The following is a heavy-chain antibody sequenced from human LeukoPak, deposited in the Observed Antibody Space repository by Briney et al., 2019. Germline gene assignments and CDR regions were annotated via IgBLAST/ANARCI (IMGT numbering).Heavy chain of an antibody. Sequence: SETLFLTCTVSGGSISTYYWSWIRQPPGKGLEWIGYIHYSGSTTYNPSLKSRVTISVDTSKNQFSLKLSSVTAADTAVYYCARVGGDSSSWPYYYYYYYMDVWGKGTTVTVSS. D-gene: IGHD6-13*01. J-gene: IGHJ6*03. CDR2: IHYSGST. CDR3: ARVGGDSSSWPYYYYYYYMDV. V-gene: IGHV4-59*12. CDR1: GGSISTYY.